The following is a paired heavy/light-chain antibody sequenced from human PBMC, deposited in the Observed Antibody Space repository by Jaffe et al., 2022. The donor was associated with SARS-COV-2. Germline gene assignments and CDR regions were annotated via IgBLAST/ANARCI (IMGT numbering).Heavy chain of an antibody. Sequence: QVQLVESGGGVVQPGRSLRLSCAASGFTFSSYGMHWVRQAPGKGLEWVAVIWYDGSNKYYADSVKGRFTISRDNSKNTLYLQMNSLRAEDTAVYYCAREGGGNSGVDDYYYYYGMDVWGQGTTVTVSS. J-gene: IGHJ6*02. CDR2: IWYDGSNK. V-gene: IGHV3-33*01. D-gene: IGHD2-21*02. CDR1: GFTFSSYG. CDR3: AREGGGNSGVDDYYYYYGMDV.
Light chain of an antibody. J-gene: IGKJ2*01. CDR1: QSISSW. CDR2: KAS. Sequence: DIQMTQSPSTLSASVGDRVTITCRASQSISSWLAWYQQKPGKAPKLLIYKASSLESGVPSRFSGSGSGTEFTLTISSLQPDDFATYYCQQYNSQYTFGQGTKLEIK. V-gene: IGKV1-5*03. CDR3: QQYNSQYT.